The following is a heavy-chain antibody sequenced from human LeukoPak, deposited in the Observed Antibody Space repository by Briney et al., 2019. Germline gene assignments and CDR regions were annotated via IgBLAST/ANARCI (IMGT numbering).Heavy chain of an antibody. CDR2: MQSSGIS. CDR1: GGSFSTYH. D-gene: IGHD5-18*01. CDR3: ARDKQHSYGRYFDH. V-gene: IGHV4-59*01. J-gene: IGHJ4*02. Sequence: SETLSLTCSVSGGSFSTYHWNWIRKPPGKGLEWIGYMQSSGISNYSPSLKSRVTIFVDTSKNQFVLNLSTVTAADTAVYYCARDKQHSYGRYFDHWGQGMLVTVSS.